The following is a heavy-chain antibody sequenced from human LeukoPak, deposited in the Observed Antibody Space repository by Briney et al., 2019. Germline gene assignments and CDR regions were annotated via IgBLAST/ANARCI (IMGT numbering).Heavy chain of an antibody. CDR2: ISGRGGTT. J-gene: IGHJ4*02. CDR3: AKAHDNCGGDCSPLDYNDY. Sequence: PGGSLRLSCAASGFTFSSYAMTWVRQALGKGLEWVSAISGRGGTTYYADSVKGRFTISRDNSKNTLYLQMNSLRAEDTAVYYCAKAHDNCGGDCSPLDYNDYWGQGTLVTVSS. D-gene: IGHD2-21*02. CDR1: GFTFSSYA. V-gene: IGHV3-23*01.